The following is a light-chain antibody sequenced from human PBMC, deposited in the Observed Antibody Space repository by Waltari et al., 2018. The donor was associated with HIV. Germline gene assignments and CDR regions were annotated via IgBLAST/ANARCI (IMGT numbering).Light chain of an antibody. Sequence: EIVLTQSPATLSLSPGERATLSCRASQSIRTELAWYQQKPGQAPRLFIYDASNRATGIPGRFGGSGSGTDFTLTISSLEPEDFAMYYCQQRNTWVTFGQGTRLEI. CDR2: DAS. V-gene: IGKV3-11*01. CDR3: QQRNTWVT. CDR1: QSIRTE. J-gene: IGKJ5*01.